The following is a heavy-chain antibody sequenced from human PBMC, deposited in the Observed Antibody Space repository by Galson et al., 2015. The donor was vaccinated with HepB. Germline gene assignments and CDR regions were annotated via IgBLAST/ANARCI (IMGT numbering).Heavy chain of an antibody. CDR3: ARDFSSREAVPLFDP. Sequence: SVKVSCKASGYTFTSYGISWVRQAPGQGLEWMGWISAYNGNTNYAQKLQGRVTMTTDTSTSTAYMELRSLRSDDTAVYYCARDFSSREAVPLFDPWGQGTLVTVSS. V-gene: IGHV1-18*01. J-gene: IGHJ5*02. D-gene: IGHD6-13*01. CDR2: ISAYNGNT. CDR1: GYTFTSYG.